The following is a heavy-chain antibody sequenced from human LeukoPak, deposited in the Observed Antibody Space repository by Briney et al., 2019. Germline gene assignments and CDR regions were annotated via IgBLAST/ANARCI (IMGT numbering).Heavy chain of an antibody. J-gene: IGHJ4*02. V-gene: IGHV3-48*03. Sequence: PGGSLGLSCAASGFTFSSYEMNWVRQAPGKGLEWVSYISSSGSTIYYADSVKGRFTISRDNAKNSLYLQMNRLRAEDTAVYYCARGSVYYYDSSGHWGYWGQGTLVTVSP. D-gene: IGHD3-22*01. CDR1: GFTFSSYE. CDR2: ISSSGSTI. CDR3: ARGSVYYYDSSGHWGY.